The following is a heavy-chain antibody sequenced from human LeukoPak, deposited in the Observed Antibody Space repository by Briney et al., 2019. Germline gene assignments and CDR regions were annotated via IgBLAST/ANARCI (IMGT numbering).Heavy chain of an antibody. CDR2: ISGSGDST. Sequence: GGSLRLSCAASGFTFSSYAMNWVRQAAGKGLEWVSVISGSGDSTYYADSVKGRFTISRDNSKNTLFLQMNSLRAEDTAVYYCAKDRGPYSGYDSFFDFWGQGTLVTVSS. V-gene: IGHV3-23*01. J-gene: IGHJ4*02. D-gene: IGHD5-12*01. CDR1: GFTFSSYA. CDR3: AKDRGPYSGYDSFFDF.